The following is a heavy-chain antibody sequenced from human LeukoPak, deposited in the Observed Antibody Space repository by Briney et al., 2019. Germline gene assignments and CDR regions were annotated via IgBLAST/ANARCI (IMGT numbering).Heavy chain of an antibody. V-gene: IGHV3-7*01. CDR3: ARDGSYGYLNFVYYYGMDV. CDR2: INHNGNVN. Sequence: GGSLRLSCAASGFTFSSYWMNWARQAPGKGLEWVASINHNGNVNYYVDSVKGRFTISRDNAKNSLYLQMNSLRAEDTAVYYCARDGSYGYLNFVYYYGMDVWGQGTTVTVSS. J-gene: IGHJ6*02. CDR1: GFTFSSYW. D-gene: IGHD5-18*01.